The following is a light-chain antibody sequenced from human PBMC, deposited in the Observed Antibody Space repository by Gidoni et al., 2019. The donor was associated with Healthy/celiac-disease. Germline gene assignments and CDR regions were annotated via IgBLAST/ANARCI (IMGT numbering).Light chain of an antibody. CDR3: QQYGSSPRT. J-gene: IGKJ1*01. CDR2: GAS. CDR1: QSVSSSY. V-gene: IGKV3-20*01. Sequence: EIVLTKSPGTLSLSPGERATLSGRASQSVSSSYLAWYQQKPGQAPMLLIYGASSRATGIPDRFSGSVSGTDFTLTISRLEPEDFAVYYCQQYGSSPRTFGQGTKVEIK.